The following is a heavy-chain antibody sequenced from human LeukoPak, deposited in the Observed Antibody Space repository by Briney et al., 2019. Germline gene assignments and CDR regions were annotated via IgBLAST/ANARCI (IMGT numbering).Heavy chain of an antibody. Sequence: SETLSLTCTVSGGSISSYYWSWIRQPAGKGLEWIGRIYTSGSTNYNPSLKSRVTMSVDTSKNQFSLKLSSVTAADTAVYYCARDNSSSWYSIYYYYGMDVWGQGTTVTVSS. CDR3: ARDNSSSWYSIYYYYGMDV. D-gene: IGHD6-13*01. V-gene: IGHV4-4*07. J-gene: IGHJ6*02. CDR1: GGSISSYY. CDR2: IYTSGST.